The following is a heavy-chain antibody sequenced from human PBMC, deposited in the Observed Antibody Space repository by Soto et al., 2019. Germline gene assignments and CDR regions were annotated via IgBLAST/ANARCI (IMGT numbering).Heavy chain of an antibody. D-gene: IGHD6-19*01. CDR2: VHYSGST. V-gene: IGHV4-61*08. CDR3: ARIPYSSASFDY. Sequence: HSESMAISCTVSGVCMSSVSISVNYWSWIRQSPGKGLEWIGSVHYSGSTSYHPSLKSRVTISVDTSKNQFSLRLRSVTAADTAVYYCARIPYSSASFDYWGQGNLVTVSS. J-gene: IGHJ4*02. CDR1: GVCMSSVSISVNY.